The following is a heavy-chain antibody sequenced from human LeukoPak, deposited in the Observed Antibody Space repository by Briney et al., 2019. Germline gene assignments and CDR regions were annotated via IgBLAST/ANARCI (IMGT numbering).Heavy chain of an antibody. CDR3: ARGYGHFDY. CDR1: GYSFTSYW. Sequence: GESLKISRKGSGYSFTSYWIGWVRQMPRNGLEWMAIIFPGDFDTGNSPSFQGQVTISADKSITTAYQQWSSLKVSDTAMYYCARGYGHFDYWGQGTLVTVSS. CDR2: IFPGDFDT. D-gene: IGHD4-17*01. J-gene: IGHJ4*02. V-gene: IGHV5-51*01.